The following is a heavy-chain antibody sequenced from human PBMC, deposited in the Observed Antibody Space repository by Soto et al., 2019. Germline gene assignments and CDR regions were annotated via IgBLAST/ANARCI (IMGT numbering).Heavy chain of an antibody. CDR3: ETNGSSVVLDS. CDR2: IFAMFGSP. Sequence: GASVKVSCKASGDTFNIYTFNWVRQAPGQGLEWMGGIFAMFGSPHNAEKFQHRLTITADDSTTTVYMELSDLRSEDTAVYYCETNGSSVVLDSWGQGTLVTVSS. V-gene: IGHV1-69*13. CDR1: GDTFNIYT. J-gene: IGHJ4*02. D-gene: IGHD3-10*01.